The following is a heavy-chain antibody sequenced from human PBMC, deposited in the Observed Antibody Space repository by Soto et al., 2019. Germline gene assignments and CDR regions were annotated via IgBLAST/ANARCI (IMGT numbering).Heavy chain of an antibody. CDR1: GFTLSSYD. J-gene: IGHJ6*02. CDR3: ARADSYYDFWSGQMVRYYGMDV. V-gene: IGHV3-13*01. Sequence: GGSLRLSCAASGFTLSSYDMHWVRQATGKGLEWVSAIGTAGDTYYPGSVKGRFTISRENAKNSLYLQMNSLRAGDTAVYYCARADSYYDFWSGQMVRYYGMDVWGQGTTVTVSS. CDR2: IGTAGDT. D-gene: IGHD3-3*01.